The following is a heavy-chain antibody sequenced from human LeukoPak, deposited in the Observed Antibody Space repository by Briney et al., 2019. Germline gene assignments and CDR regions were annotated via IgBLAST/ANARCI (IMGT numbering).Heavy chain of an antibody. Sequence: ASVKVSCKTSGYTFISSDINWVRQATGQGLEWMGWMIPNSGNTVYAQKFQGRVTMTRNTSISTAYMELSSLKSEDTAVYYCARGRGTSGYYFFDYWGQGTLVTVSS. V-gene: IGHV1-8*01. CDR1: GYTFISSD. CDR2: MIPNSGNT. J-gene: IGHJ4*02. CDR3: ARGRGTSGYYFFDY. D-gene: IGHD3-22*01.